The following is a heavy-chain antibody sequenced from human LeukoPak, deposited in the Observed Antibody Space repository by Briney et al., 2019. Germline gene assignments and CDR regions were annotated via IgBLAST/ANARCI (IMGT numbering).Heavy chain of an antibody. CDR3: ARGRYYYDSSGYYPPYYFDY. D-gene: IGHD3-22*01. CDR1: GFTVSSNY. J-gene: IGHJ4*02. V-gene: IGHV3-66*01. Sequence: GGSLRLSCAASGFTVSSNYMSWVRQAPGKGLEWVSVIYSGGSTYYADSVKGRFTIFRDNSKNTLYLQMNSLRAEDTAVYYCARGRYYYDSSGYYPPYYFDYWGQGTLVTVSS. CDR2: IYSGGST.